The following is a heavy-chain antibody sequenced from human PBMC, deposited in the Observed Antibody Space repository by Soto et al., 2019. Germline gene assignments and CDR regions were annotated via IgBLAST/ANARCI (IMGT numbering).Heavy chain of an antibody. CDR3: AKAIYDSSSWYYFDY. D-gene: IGHD6-13*01. CDR2: ISWNSGSI. J-gene: IGHJ4*02. Sequence: EVQLVESGGGLVQPGRSLRLSCAASGFTFDDYAMHWVRQAPGKGLEWVSGISWNSGSIGYADSVKGRFTISRDNAKNSLYLQMNSLRAEDTALYYCAKAIYDSSSWYYFDYWGQGTLVTVSS. V-gene: IGHV3-9*01. CDR1: GFTFDDYA.